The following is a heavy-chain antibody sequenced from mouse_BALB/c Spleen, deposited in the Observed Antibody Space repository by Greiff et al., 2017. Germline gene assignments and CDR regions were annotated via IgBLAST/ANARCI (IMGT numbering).Heavy chain of an antibody. CDR2: ISYDGSN. V-gene: IGHV3-6*02. D-gene: IGHD1-1*01. CDR3: ARDYGSSYYAMDY. J-gene: IGHJ4*01. Sequence: EVKLEESGPGLVKPSQSLSLTCSVTGYSITSGYYWHWIRQFPGNKLEWMGYISYDGSNNYNPSLKNRISITRDTSKNQFFLKLNSVTTEDTATYYCARDYGSSYYAMDYWGQGTSVTVAS. CDR1: GYSITSGYY.